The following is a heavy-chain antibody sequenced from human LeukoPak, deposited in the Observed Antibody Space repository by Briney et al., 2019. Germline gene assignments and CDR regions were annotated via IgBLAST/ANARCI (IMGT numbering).Heavy chain of an antibody. CDR1: GYTFTSYY. CDR2: INPSGGST. J-gene: IGHJ4*02. Sequence: ASVKVSCKASGYTFTSYYMHWVRQAPGQGLEWMGIINPSGGSTSYAQKFQGRVTMTRDTSTSTVYMELSSLRSEDTAVYYCAKAVAGTFSDYWGQGTLVTVSS. D-gene: IGHD6-19*01. V-gene: IGHV1-46*01. CDR3: AKAVAGTFSDY.